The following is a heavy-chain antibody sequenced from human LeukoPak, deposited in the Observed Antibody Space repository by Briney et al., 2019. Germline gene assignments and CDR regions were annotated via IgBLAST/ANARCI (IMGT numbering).Heavy chain of an antibody. CDR2: LSGSGGST. Sequence: PGGSLRLSCAASGFTFSSYAMSWVRQAPGKGPEWVSALSGSGGSTYYADSVKGRFTISRDNSKNTLYLQMNSLRAEDTAVYYCAKEYGSGSYYYDYWGQGTLVTVSS. J-gene: IGHJ4*02. CDR3: AKEYGSGSYYYDY. D-gene: IGHD3-10*01. CDR1: GFTFSSYA. V-gene: IGHV3-23*01.